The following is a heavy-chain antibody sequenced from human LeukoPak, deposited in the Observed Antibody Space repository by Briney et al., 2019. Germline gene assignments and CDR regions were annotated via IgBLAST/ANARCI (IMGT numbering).Heavy chain of an antibody. J-gene: IGHJ5*02. CDR1: GFTFSSYW. Sequence: GGSLRLSCAASGFTFSSYWMSWVRQAPGKGLEWVAFIRYDGSNKYYADSVKGRFTISRDNSKNTLYLQMNSLRAEDTAVYYCAKALTKGTGFDPWGQGTLVTVSS. CDR2: IRYDGSNK. V-gene: IGHV3-30*02. D-gene: IGHD1-7*01. CDR3: AKALTKGTGFDP.